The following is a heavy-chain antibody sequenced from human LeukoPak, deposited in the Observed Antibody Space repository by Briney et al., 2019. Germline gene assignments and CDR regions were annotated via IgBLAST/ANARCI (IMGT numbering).Heavy chain of an antibody. CDR3: TAGFDY. CDR2: ISSNGGST. CDR1: GFTFSSYA. J-gene: IGHJ4*02. Sequence: GGSLRLSCSASGFTFSSYAMHWVRQAPGKGLEYVSAISSNGGSTYYADSVKGRFTISRDNAKNSLYLQMNSLRAEDTAVYYCTAGFDYWGQGTLVTVSS. D-gene: IGHD3-10*01. V-gene: IGHV3-64*04.